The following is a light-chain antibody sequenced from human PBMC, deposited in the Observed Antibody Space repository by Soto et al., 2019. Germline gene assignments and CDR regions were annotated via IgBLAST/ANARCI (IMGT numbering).Light chain of an antibody. CDR1: SSDVGSYNR. J-gene: IGLJ1*01. CDR2: EVS. Sequence: QSVLTQPPSVSGSPGQSVTISCTGTSSDVGSYNRVSWYQQPPGTAPKLMIYEVSNQPSGVPDRFSGSKSGNTASLTISGLQPEDEADYYCSSYTSSITFVFGTGTKLTVL. CDR3: SSYTSSITFV. V-gene: IGLV2-18*02.